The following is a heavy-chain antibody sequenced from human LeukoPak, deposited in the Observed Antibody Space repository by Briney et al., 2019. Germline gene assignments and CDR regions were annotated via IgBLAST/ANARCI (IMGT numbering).Heavy chain of an antibody. CDR3: ARGQGVVPAAYYYYYYYMDV. Sequence: SETLSLTCAVYGGSFSGYYWSWIRQPPGKGLEWIGEINHRGSTNYNPSLKSRVTISVDTSKNQFSLKLSSVTAADTAVYYCARGQGVVPAAYYYYYYYMDVWGKGTTVTVAS. V-gene: IGHV4-34*01. CDR1: GGSFSGYY. D-gene: IGHD2-2*01. CDR2: INHRGST. J-gene: IGHJ6*03.